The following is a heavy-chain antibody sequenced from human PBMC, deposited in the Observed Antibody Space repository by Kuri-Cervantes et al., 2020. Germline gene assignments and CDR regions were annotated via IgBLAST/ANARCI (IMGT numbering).Heavy chain of an antibody. D-gene: IGHD3-16*01. V-gene: IGHV4-30-2*01. Sequence: GSLYHSGSTYYNPPLKSRVTISVDRSKNQFSLKLSSVTAADTAVYYCARGGGVFVYGMDVWGQGTTVTVSS. J-gene: IGHJ6*02. CDR3: ARGGGVFVYGMDV. CDR2: LYHSGST.